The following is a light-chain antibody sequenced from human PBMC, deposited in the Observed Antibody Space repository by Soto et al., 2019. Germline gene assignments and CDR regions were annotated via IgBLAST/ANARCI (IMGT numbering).Light chain of an antibody. CDR1: QSVTSSY. Sequence: EIVLTQSPGTLSLSPGERATLSCRASQSVTSSYLAWYQQKPGQAPRLLIYGASNRATGIPDRFTGSGSGTDFTLTISRLEPEDFAVYYCQHYCCSPQTCGQGTKVDIK. V-gene: IGKV3-20*01. CDR3: QHYCCSPQT. J-gene: IGKJ1*01. CDR2: GAS.